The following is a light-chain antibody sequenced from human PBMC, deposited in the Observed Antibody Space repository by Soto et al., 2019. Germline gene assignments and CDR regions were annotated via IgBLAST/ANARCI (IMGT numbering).Light chain of an antibody. J-gene: IGLJ3*02. CDR1: SSDVGGYNY. CDR2: EVN. CDR3: SSYTTSTTGV. V-gene: IGLV2-14*01. Sequence: QSVLTQPASVSGSPGQSITISCTGASSDVGGYNYVSWFQQHPGRAPKLIISEVNNRPSGVSNRFSGSKSGNTASLTISGLQAEDEADYYCSSYTTSTTGVFGGGTKLTVL.